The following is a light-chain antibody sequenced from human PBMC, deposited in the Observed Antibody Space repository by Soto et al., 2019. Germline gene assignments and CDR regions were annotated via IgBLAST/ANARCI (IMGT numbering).Light chain of an antibody. CDR3: SSYAGSNSVV. J-gene: IGLJ2*01. CDR2: EVT. CDR1: SSDVGAYNF. V-gene: IGLV2-14*01. Sequence: QSALTQPASVSGSPGQSITISCTGTSSDVGAYNFVSWYQHHPGRAPKLIIYEVTIRPSGVSNRFSGSKSGNTASLTISGLQAEDEADYYCSSYAGSNSVVFGGGTKLTVL.